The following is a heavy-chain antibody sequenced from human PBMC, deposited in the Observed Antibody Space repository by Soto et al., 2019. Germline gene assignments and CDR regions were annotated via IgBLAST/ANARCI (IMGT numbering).Heavy chain of an antibody. V-gene: IGHV3-13*05. CDR2: IGAADDP. D-gene: IGHD1-26*01. CDR1: GFTFSTYD. CDR3: ERAYYGPLPRRADYYYAMDV. J-gene: IGHJ6*02. Sequence: PGGSLRLSCAAPGFTFSTYDMHWVRQATGKGLEWVSAIGAADDPYYSGSVKGRFTISRENAKSSLSLQMNSLRVGDTAVYYCERAYYGPLPRRADYYYAMDVVGPGTKAIFSS.